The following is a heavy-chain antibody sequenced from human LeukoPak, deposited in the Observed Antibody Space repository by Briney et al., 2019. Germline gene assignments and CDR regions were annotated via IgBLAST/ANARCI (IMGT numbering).Heavy chain of an antibody. CDR2: INPSAGSI. J-gene: IGHJ6*03. Sequence: ASVKVSCKASGYTFTNYMHWVRQAPEQGLEWMGIINPSAGSISYAQKFQGRVTMTRDMSTSTVYMELSSLRSEDTAVYYCARDSHMYDSSSGAFRRYFYYYMDVWGKGTTVTVSS. D-gene: IGHD6-6*01. V-gene: IGHV1-46*01. CDR3: ARDSHMYDSSSGAFRRYFYYYMDV. CDR1: GYTFTNY.